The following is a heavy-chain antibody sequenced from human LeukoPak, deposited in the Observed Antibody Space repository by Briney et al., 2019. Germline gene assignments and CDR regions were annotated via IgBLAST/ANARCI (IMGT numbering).Heavy chain of an antibody. CDR3: ARGEEARWFDP. J-gene: IGHJ5*02. Sequence: GDSLKISCKGSGYNFTSYWISWVRQMPGKGLESMGIIYAGDSDTRYNPSFQGQVTISADKSISTAYLEWSSLKASDTAMYYCARGEEARWFDPWGQGTLVTVSS. V-gene: IGHV5-51*01. CDR1: GYNFTSYW. CDR2: IYAGDSDT. D-gene: IGHD6-6*01.